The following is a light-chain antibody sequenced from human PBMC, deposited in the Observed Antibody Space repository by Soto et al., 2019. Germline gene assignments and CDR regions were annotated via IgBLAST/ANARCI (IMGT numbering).Light chain of an antibody. V-gene: IGKV1-33*01. CDR2: DAS. J-gene: IGKJ1*01. Sequence: DIQMTQCPTSLSVSVGDRVTITCQACQNINNYLDWYQQKPGRAPKLLIYDASNLEAGVPSRFRGSGSGTDFTFTISSLQPEDIAAYYCQQYENPPTFGQGTRVDIK. CDR1: QNINNY. CDR3: QQYENPPT.